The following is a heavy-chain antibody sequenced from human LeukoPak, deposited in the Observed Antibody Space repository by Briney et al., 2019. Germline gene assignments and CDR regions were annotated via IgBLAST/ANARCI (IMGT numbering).Heavy chain of an antibody. J-gene: IGHJ4*02. CDR1: GGSISSSTYY. CDR2: IYYSGST. V-gene: IGHV4-39*01. D-gene: IGHD6-13*01. Sequence: SETLSLTCTVSGGSISSSTYYWGWIRQPPGRGLEWIGNIYYSGSTYYNPSLKSRVTISVDTSKNQFSLKLSSVTAADTAVYYSARLREAAGVNDFWGQGTLVTVSS. CDR3: ARLREAAGVNDF.